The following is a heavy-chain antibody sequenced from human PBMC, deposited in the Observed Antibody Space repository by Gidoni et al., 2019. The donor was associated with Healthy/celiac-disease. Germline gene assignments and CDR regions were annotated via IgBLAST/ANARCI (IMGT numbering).Heavy chain of an antibody. Sequence: QVQLVQSGAEVKKPGSSVKVSCKASGGNFSSYAISWVRQAPGQGLEWMGGIIPIFGTANYAQKFQGRVTITADESTSTAYMELSSLRSEDTAVYYCAKGLLGGVVPASPDYYYYYMDVWGKGTTVTVSS. CDR2: IIPIFGTA. CDR3: AKGLLGGVVPASPDYYYYYMDV. V-gene: IGHV1-69*01. J-gene: IGHJ6*03. CDR1: GGNFSSYA. D-gene: IGHD2-2*01.